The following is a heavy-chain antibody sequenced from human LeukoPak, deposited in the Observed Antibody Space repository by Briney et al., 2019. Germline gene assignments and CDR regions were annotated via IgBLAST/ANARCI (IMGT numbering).Heavy chain of an antibody. J-gene: IGHJ4*02. CDR1: GNSLSELS. CDR3: TTRSGDFWSGFVN. V-gene: IGHV1-24*01. CDR2: FDPEEAKM. Sequence: ASVKVSCKVSGNSLSELSIQWVRQAPGKGLECVGGFDPEEAKMVYAQNFQGRVTKAEDTSTQTAYMELSGLTSGDTAVYYCTTRSGDFWSGFVNWGQGTLVTVSS. D-gene: IGHD3-3*01.